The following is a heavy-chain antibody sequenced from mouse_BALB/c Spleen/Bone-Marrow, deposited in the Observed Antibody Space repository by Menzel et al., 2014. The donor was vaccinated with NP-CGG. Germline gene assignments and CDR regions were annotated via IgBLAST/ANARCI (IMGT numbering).Heavy chain of an antibody. CDR3: NAEHGNYHYFDY. CDR2: IDPGNGDT. Sequence: VQLQQPGAELVRSGASVKLSSTASGFNIKDYYMHWVKQRPEQGLEWIGWIDPGNGDTEYAPKFQGKATMTADTSSNTAYLQLSSLTSEDTAVYYCNAEHGNYHYFDYWGQGTTLTVSS. J-gene: IGHJ2*01. V-gene: IGHV14-4*02. D-gene: IGHD6-1*01. CDR1: GFNIKDYY.